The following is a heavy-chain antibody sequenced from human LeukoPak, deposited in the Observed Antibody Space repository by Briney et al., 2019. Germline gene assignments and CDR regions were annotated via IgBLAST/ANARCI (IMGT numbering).Heavy chain of an antibody. V-gene: IGHV3-48*03. CDR2: ISSGGMTI. CDR1: GFTFSSYE. D-gene: IGHD3-9*01. J-gene: IGHJ6*02. CDR3: ARDDYDIVTGYYSMYSYGVDV. Sequence: GSLRLSCVASGFTFSSYEMNWVRQAPGKGLEWISYISSGGMTIYYADSVRGRFTVSRDNTKNSLFLQMNSLRAEDTAVYFCARDDYDIVTGYYSMYSYGVDVWGQGTAVTVSS.